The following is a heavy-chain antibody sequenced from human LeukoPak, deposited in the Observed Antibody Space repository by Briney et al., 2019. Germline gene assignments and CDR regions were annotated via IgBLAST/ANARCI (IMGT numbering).Heavy chain of an antibody. CDR1: GVTLSSYW. CDR2: IKSDGRT. CDR3: ARAPSEIGGYYPEYFRH. V-gene: IGHV3-74*01. J-gene: IGHJ1*01. Sequence: GGSLRLSCAASGVTLSSYWMHWVRQAPGKGLVWVSRIKSDGRTNYADSVKGRFTISRDKAKNTVSLQMNSLRAEDTGVYYCARAPSEIGGYYPEYFRHWGQGTLVIVSS. D-gene: IGHD3-22*01.